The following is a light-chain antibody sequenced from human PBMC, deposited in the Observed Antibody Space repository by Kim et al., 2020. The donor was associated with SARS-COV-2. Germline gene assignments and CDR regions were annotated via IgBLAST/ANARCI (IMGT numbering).Light chain of an antibody. Sequence: DIQMAQSPSSLSASVGDRVTITCRASQGISNSLAWYRQKPGKVPMLLIYGASTLQSGVPSRFSGSGSGTDFTLTISSLQPEDAATYYCQKYNSDPWTFGQGTKVEIK. CDR2: GAS. V-gene: IGKV1-27*01. CDR1: QGISNS. J-gene: IGKJ1*01. CDR3: QKYNSDPWT.